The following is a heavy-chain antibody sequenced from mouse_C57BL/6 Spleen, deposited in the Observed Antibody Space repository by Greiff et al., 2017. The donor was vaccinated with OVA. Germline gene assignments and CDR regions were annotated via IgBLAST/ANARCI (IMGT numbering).Heavy chain of an antibody. CDR1: GYTFTDYY. V-gene: IGHV1-26*01. CDR3: ARYYYGSSWAWFAY. Sequence: EVQLQQSGPELVKPGASVKISCKASGYTFTDYYMNWVKQSHGKSLEWIGDINPNNGGTSYNQKFKGKATLTVDKSSSTAYMELRSLTSEDSAVYYCARYYYGSSWAWFAYWGQGTLVTVSA. J-gene: IGHJ3*01. D-gene: IGHD1-1*01. CDR2: INPNNGGT.